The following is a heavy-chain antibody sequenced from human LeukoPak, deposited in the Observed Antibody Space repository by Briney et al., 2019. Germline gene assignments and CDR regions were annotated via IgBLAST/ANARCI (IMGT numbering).Heavy chain of an antibody. CDR2: IYYSGST. D-gene: IGHD5-12*01. CDR3: ARSGYSGYDYYY. V-gene: IGHV4-39*01. Sequence: SETLSLTCTVSGGSISSSSYYWGWIRQPPGKGLEWIGSIYYSGSTYYNPSLKSRVTISVDTSKNQFSLKLSSVTAADTAVYYCARSGYSGYDYYYWGQGTLVTVPS. CDR1: GGSISSSSYY. J-gene: IGHJ4*02.